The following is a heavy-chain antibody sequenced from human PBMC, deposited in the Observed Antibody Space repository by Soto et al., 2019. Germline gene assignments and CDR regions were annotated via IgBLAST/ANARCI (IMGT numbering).Heavy chain of an antibody. Sequence: QMQLQASGPGLVKPSETLSLTCNVSGASVSNGYWSWIRQPPGKGLEWIGFMYFGGSFNYNPSLTSRATMSVETSKNQFSRKLTSVTASDTAVYYCARSYYDSTGFAVDPWGQGTLVTVSS. D-gene: IGHD3-22*01. V-gene: IGHV4-59*02. CDR1: GASVSNGY. J-gene: IGHJ5*02. CDR2: MYFGGSF. CDR3: ARSYYDSTGFAVDP.